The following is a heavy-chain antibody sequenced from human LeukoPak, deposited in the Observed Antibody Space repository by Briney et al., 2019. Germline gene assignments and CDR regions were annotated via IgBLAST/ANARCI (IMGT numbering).Heavy chain of an antibody. CDR1: GFTFSSYA. J-gene: IGHJ4*02. CDR2: ISYDGSNK. V-gene: IGHV3-30-3*01. Sequence: GGSLRLSCAASGFTFSSYAMHWVRQAPGKGLEWVAVISYDGSNKYYADSVKGRFTISRDNAKNSLYLQMNSLRAEDTAVYYCAQIVAFDYWGQGTLVTVSS. CDR3: AQIVAFDY. D-gene: IGHD3-22*01.